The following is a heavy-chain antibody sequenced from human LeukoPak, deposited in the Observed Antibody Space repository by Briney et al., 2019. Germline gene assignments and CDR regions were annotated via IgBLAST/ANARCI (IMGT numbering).Heavy chain of an antibody. CDR3: ARDLIISGYLDY. CDR2: ISGSGGST. D-gene: IGHD2-15*01. CDR1: GFTFSSYA. J-gene: IGHJ4*02. Sequence: HPGGSLSLSCAASGFTFSSYAMSWVRQAPGKGLEWVSAISGSGGSTYYADSVKGRFTISRDNSKNTLYLQMNSLRAEDTAVYYCARDLIISGYLDYWGQGTLVTVSS. V-gene: IGHV3-23*01.